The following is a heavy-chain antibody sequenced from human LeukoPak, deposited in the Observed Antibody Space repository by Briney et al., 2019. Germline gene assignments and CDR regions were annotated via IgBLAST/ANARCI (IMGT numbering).Heavy chain of an antibody. V-gene: IGHV4-59*01. CDR2: IFYSGST. Sequence: SETLSLTCSVSGGSISSYYWSWIRQPPGKGLEWIGYIFYSGSTIYNPSLRSRVTISVDTSKNQLSLKLTSVTAADTAVYYCARRGYTTSGGHWFDPWGRGTLVTVSS. CDR3: ARRGYTTSGGHWFDP. CDR1: GGSISSYY. J-gene: IGHJ5*02. D-gene: IGHD5-12*01.